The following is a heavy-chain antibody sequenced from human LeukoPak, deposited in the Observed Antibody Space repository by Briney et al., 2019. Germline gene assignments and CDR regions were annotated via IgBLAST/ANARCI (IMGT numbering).Heavy chain of an antibody. CDR1: GFTFSSNS. CDR2: ISSSSSYI. D-gene: IGHD6-6*01. Sequence: GGSLRLSCAASGFTFSSNSMTWVRQAPGKGLEWVSSISSSSSYIYYADSVKGRFTTSTDNAKNSLYLRMNSLRAEDTAVYYCARDGARQGAYFDYWGQGTLVTVSS. J-gene: IGHJ4*02. V-gene: IGHV3-21*01. CDR3: ARDGARQGAYFDY.